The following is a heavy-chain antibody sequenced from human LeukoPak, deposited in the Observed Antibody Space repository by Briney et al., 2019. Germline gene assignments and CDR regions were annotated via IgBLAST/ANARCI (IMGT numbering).Heavy chain of an antibody. D-gene: IGHD2-15*01. CDR2: INHSGST. CDR1: GGSFSGYY. V-gene: IGHV4-34*01. J-gene: IGHJ3*01. Sequence: SETLSLTCAVYGGSFSGYYWSWIRQPPGKGLEWIGEINHSGSTSYNPSLKSRVTISVDTSKNQFSLKLSSVTAADTAVYYCARGCWYCSGGSSLELWGQGTMVTVSS. CDR3: ARGCWYCSGGSSLEL.